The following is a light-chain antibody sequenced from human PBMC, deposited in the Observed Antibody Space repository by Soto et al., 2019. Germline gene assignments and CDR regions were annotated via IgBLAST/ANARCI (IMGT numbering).Light chain of an antibody. V-gene: IGKV3-20*01. J-gene: IGKJ1*01. CDR2: GAS. CDR1: QTIRSNY. Sequence: ETVLTQSPGTLSLSPGERATLSCRASQTIRSNYLAWYRQTPGQAPRLLIYGASKRATGIADRFSGSGSGTYFTLIISRLEPEDFALYYCRQYGSSPWTFGQGTKVEIK. CDR3: RQYGSSPWT.